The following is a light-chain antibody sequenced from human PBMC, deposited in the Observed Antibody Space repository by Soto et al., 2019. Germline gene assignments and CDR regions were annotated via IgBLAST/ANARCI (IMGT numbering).Light chain of an antibody. CDR1: SGDVGTYDL. CDR2: EAT. Sequence: QSALTQPASVSGSPGQSITISCTGTSGDVGTYDLVSWYQHHPGAAPKLMIYEATRRPSGISNRFSGSKSGTSVSLAISGLRSEDEATYYCAAWDDSLNGQVFGGGTQLTVL. CDR3: AAWDDSLNGQV. V-gene: IGLV2-14*02. J-gene: IGLJ3*02.